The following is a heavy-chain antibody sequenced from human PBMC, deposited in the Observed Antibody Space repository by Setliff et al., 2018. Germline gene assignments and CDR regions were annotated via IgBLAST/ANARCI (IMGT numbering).Heavy chain of an antibody. J-gene: IGHJ6*03. Sequence: GASVKVSCKTSGYAFTDNYIHWVRQAPGQGLEWMGRIIPLFETTNYVEKFQGRVTITADKSTSTAYMELSRLTSEDTAVYDCALEYSNSSPTVYYYMDVWGKGTTVTVSS. V-gene: IGHV1-69*06. CDR3: ALEYSNSSPTVYYYMDV. CDR2: IIPLFETT. D-gene: IGHD6-6*01. CDR1: GYAFTDNY.